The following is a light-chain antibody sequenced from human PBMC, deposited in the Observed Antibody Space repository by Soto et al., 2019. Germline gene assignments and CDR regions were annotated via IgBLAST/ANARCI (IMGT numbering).Light chain of an antibody. CDR3: QQYSNWPLLS. V-gene: IGKV3-15*01. J-gene: IGKJ4*01. CDR2: DAS. Sequence: EVVMTQSPATLSVSPGERATLSCRASQSISSNLAWYQQKPGQAPRLLIYDASTRATGVPVRFSGSGSGTEFTLTISSLQSEDFVVYYCQQYSNWPLLSFGGGTKVDIK. CDR1: QSISSN.